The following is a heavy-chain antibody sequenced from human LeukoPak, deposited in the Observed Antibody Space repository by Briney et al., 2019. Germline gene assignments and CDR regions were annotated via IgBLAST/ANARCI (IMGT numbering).Heavy chain of an antibody. Sequence: SMKVSCKASGYSFTGYYMHWVRQAPGQRLEWLGRVIPILDITTYAQKFQGRVTITADKSTGTAYMHLSGLRSEDTAVYYCARGPGVVIATVFDYWGQGTLVTVSP. CDR2: VIPILDIT. CDR3: ARGPGVVIATVFDY. CDR1: GYSFTGYY. J-gene: IGHJ4*02. V-gene: IGHV1-69*04. D-gene: IGHD2-21*01.